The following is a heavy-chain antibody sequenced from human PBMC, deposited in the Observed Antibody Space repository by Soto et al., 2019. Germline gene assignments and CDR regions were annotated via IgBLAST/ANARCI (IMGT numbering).Heavy chain of an antibody. V-gene: IGHV5-51*01. CDR1: GYLFSSSW. D-gene: IGHD3-16*01. CDR2: VYPSDSDV. CDR3: TKGATSPFDP. J-gene: IGHJ5*02. Sequence: PVESLKIACQGTGYLFSSSWIGCVRQKPGKGLEWLGNVYPSDSDVRYSPAFEGQVTISADNSINTAYLQLLNLKASGTAIYYCTKGATSPFDPWGQGTRVTVSS.